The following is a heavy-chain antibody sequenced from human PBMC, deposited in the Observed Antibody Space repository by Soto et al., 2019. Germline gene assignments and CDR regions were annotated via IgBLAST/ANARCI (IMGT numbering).Heavy chain of an antibody. D-gene: IGHD2-8*02. J-gene: IGHJ4*02. CDR1: GFTFDNYA. CDR2: MSAGGIDT. CDR3: TKGRGAGNWWGEY. Sequence: VQLLESGGGLVQPGGSLRVSCATSGFTFDNYAMTWVRQAPGKGLEWVSSMSAGGIDTYYADSVKGRFTMSRDSSKNTLFLQMNSLRVEDTAVYYCTKGRGAGNWWGEYWGQGTLVTVSS. V-gene: IGHV3-23*01.